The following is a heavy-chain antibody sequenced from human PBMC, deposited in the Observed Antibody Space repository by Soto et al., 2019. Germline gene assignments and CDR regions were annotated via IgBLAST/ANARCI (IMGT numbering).Heavy chain of an antibody. CDR2: ISYDGSNK. J-gene: IGHJ6*02. V-gene: IGHV3-30-3*01. CDR1: GFTFSSYA. Sequence: GGSLRLSCAASGFTFSSYAMHWVRQAPGKGLEWVAVISYDGSNKCYADSVKGRFTISRDNSKNTLYLQMNSLRAEDTAVYYCARDRKYCSGGSCYYNLYYYYVIDVWGQRTTVPVSS. D-gene: IGHD2-15*01. CDR3: ARDRKYCSGGSCYYNLYYYYVIDV.